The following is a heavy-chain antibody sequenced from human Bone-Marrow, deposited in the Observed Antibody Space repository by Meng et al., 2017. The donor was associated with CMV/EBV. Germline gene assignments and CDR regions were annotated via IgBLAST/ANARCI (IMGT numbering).Heavy chain of an antibody. CDR1: GFTFSDYY. CDR2: ISSSGSTI. CDR3: ARVARYDFWSGSLYGMDV. V-gene: IGHV3-11*04. Sequence: GESLEISCAASGFTFSDYYMSWIRQAPGKGLEWVSYISSSGSTIYYADSVKGRFTISRDNAKNSLYLQMNSLRAEDTAVYYCARVARYDFWSGSLYGMDVWGQGTTVTVSS. D-gene: IGHD3-3*01. J-gene: IGHJ6*02.